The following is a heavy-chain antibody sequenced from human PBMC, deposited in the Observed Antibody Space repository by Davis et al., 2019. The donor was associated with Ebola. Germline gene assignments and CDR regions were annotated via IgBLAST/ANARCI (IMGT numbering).Heavy chain of an antibody. CDR2: IWYDGSNK. Sequence: GGSLRLSCAASGFTVSSNYMSWVRQAPGKGLEWVAVIWYDGSNKYYADSVKGRFTISRDNSKNTLYLQMNSLRAEDTAVYYCARAGWELPDYWGQGTLVTVSS. D-gene: IGHD1-26*01. V-gene: IGHV3-33*08. CDR3: ARAGWELPDY. J-gene: IGHJ4*02. CDR1: GFTVSSNY.